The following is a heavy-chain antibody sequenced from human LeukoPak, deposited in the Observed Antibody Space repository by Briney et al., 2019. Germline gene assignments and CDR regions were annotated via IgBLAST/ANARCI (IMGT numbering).Heavy chain of an antibody. V-gene: IGHV5-51*01. CDR1: GSSFTSYW. Sequence: GESLKISCKGSGSSFTSYWIGWVRQMPGKGLEWMGIIYPGDSDTRYSPSFQGQVTISADKSISTAYLQWSSLKASDTAMYYCAVELDTVAGENAFDIWGQGTMVTVSS. CDR3: AVELDTVAGENAFDI. CDR2: IYPGDSDT. J-gene: IGHJ3*02. D-gene: IGHD6-19*01.